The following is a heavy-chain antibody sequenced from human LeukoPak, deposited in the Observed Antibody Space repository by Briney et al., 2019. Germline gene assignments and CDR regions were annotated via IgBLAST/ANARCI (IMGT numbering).Heavy chain of an antibody. V-gene: IGHV4-4*02. CDR1: GGSISSSNW. D-gene: IGHD6-19*01. Sequence: SETLSLTCAVSGGSISSSNWWSWVRQPPGKGLEWIGEIYHSGSTNYNPSLKSRVTISVDTSKNQFSLKLSSVTAADTAVYYCARGEHSSGWYYFDYWGQGTLVTVSS. J-gene: IGHJ4*02. CDR3: ARGEHSSGWYYFDY. CDR2: IYHSGST.